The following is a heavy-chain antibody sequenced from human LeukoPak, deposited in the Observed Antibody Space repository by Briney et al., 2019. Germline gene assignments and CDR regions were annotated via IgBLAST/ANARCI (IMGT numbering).Heavy chain of an antibody. D-gene: IGHD3-22*01. J-gene: IGHJ4*02. V-gene: IGHV3-33*01. CDR2: IWYDGSNK. CDR1: GFTFSSYG. CDR3: ASDYYDNSGYYDKLFDY. Sequence: GRSLRLSCAASGFTFSSYGMHWVRQAPGKGLEWVAVIWYDGSNKYYADSVKGRFTISRDNSKNTLYLQMNSLRAEDTAVYYCASDYYDNSGYYDKLFDYWGQGTLVTVSS.